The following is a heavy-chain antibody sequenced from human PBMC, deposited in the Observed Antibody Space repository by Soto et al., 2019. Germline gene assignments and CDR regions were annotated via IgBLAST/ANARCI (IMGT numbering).Heavy chain of an antibody. J-gene: IGHJ4*02. Sequence: CEVSGLTFSNFAMSWVRQAPGKGLEWASAIGGSSGTTFYADSVKGRFTISKDYAKNMLYLQMNSLRAEDTAVYYCAKFKGFNWNYVFDYWGQGVPVTVSS. V-gene: IGHV3-23*01. CDR3: AKFKGFNWNYVFDY. CDR2: IGGSSGTT. D-gene: IGHD1-7*01. CDR1: GLTFSNFA.